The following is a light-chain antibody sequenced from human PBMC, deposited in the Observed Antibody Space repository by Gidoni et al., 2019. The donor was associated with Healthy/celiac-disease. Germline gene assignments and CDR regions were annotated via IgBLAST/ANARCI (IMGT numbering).Light chain of an antibody. CDR3: QQYNNWPPLT. CDR2: GAS. Sequence: EIVMPPSPATLSGSPGERATLSCRASQSVSSNLAWYQQKPGQAPRLLIYGASTRATGIPARFSGSGSGTEFTLTISSLLSEDFAVYYCQQYNNWPPLTFGGGTKVEIK. J-gene: IGKJ4*01. CDR1: QSVSSN. V-gene: IGKV3-15*01.